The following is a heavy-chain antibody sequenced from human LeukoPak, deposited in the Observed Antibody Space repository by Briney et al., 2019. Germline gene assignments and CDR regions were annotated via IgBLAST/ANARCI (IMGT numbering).Heavy chain of an antibody. J-gene: IGHJ4*02. V-gene: IGHV4-59*01. D-gene: IGHD4-17*01. CDR2: IYYSGST. CDR1: GGSINSYY. CDR3: ARWRAVTSYYFDY. Sequence: SETLSLTCTVSGGSINSYYWSWVRQPPGKGLEWIGYIYYSGSTNYNPSLKSRVTISVDTSKNQFSLKLSSVTAADTAVYYCARWRAVTSYYFDYWGQGTLVTVSS.